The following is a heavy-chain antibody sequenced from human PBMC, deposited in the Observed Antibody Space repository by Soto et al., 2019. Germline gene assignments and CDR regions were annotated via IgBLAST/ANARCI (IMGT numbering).Heavy chain of an antibody. CDR2: INHSGST. J-gene: IGHJ4*02. Sequence: SETLSLTCAVYGGSFSGYYWSWIRQPPGKGLEWIGEINHSGSTNYNPSLKSRVTISVDTSKNQFSLKLSSVTAADTAVYYCARGQLIAARPPGNYWGQGTLVTVSS. V-gene: IGHV4-34*01. D-gene: IGHD6-6*01. CDR1: GGSFSGYY. CDR3: ARGQLIAARPPGNY.